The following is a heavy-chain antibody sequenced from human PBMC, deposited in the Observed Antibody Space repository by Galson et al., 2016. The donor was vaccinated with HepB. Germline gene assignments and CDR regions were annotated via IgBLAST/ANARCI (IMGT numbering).Heavy chain of an antibody. CDR1: GLNFSNYA. J-gene: IGHJ5*02. CDR2: ISGDTTTT. Sequence: SLRLSCAASGLNFSNYAMTWVRQAPGKGLEWVSSISGDTTTTYYADSVKGRFTISSDKSKNTFYLQINSLRAEDTASYYCAKGGGSTWYISPHFVDPWGQGTLVTVSS. V-gene: IGHV3-23*01. CDR3: AKGGGSTWYISPHFVDP. D-gene: IGHD6-13*01.